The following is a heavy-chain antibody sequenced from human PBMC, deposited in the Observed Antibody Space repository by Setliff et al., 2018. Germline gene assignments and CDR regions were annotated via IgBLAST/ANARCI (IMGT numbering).Heavy chain of an antibody. J-gene: IGHJ4*02. CDR3: ARDLGHGGDSDY. Sequence: SETLSLTCTVSGYSIGSGYIWGWIRQPPGKGLEWVGNIGHTGSINYNPSLKSRLTISRDTSKNQVSLRLNSVTATDTAVYYCARDLGHGGDSDYWGQGILVTVS. D-gene: IGHD2-21*02. V-gene: IGHV4-38-2*02. CDR2: IGHTGSI. CDR1: GYSIGSGYI.